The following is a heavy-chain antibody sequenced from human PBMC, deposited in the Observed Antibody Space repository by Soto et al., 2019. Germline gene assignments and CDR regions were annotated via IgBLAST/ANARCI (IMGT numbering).Heavy chain of an antibody. CDR2: ISGSGGST. J-gene: IGHJ4*02. Sequence: GGSLRLSCAASGFTFSSYAMSWVRQAPGKGLEWVSAISGSGGSTYYADSVKGRFTISRDNSKNTLYLQMNSLRAEDTAVYYCAKDRAPASSSWYKPHFDYWGQGTLVTVSS. D-gene: IGHD6-13*01. V-gene: IGHV3-23*01. CDR3: AKDRAPASSSWYKPHFDY. CDR1: GFTFSSYA.